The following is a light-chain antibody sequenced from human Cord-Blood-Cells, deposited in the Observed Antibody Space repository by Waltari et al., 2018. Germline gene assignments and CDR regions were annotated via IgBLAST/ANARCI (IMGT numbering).Light chain of an antibody. J-gene: IGLJ3*02. CDR3: SSYTSSSTWV. Sequence: QSALPQPASVSGSPGQSITISCTATSSDLGGPNYVSWYQQRPGKAPKLMIYDVSNRPSGVSNRFSGSKSGNTASLTISGLQAEDEADYYCSSYTSSSTWVFGGGTKLTVL. CDR1: SSDLGGPNY. CDR2: DVS. V-gene: IGLV2-14*03.